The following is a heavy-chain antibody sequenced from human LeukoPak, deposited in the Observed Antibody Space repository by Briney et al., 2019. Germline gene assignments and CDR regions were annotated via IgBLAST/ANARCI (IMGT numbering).Heavy chain of an antibody. CDR3: ARTYCSSTSCYASHVFDI. J-gene: IGHJ3*02. CDR1: GYTFTGYY. V-gene: IGHV1-2*02. Sequence: ASVKVSCKASGYTFTGYYMHWVRQAPGQGLEWMGWINPNSGGTNYAQKFQGRVTMTRDTSISTAYMELSRLRSDDTAVYYCARTYCSSTSCYASHVFDIWGQGTMVTVSS. CDR2: INPNSGGT. D-gene: IGHD2-2*01.